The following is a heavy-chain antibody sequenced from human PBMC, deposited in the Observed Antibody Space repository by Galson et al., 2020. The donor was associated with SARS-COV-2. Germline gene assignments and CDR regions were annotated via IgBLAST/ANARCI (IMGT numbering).Heavy chain of an antibody. Sequence: GGSLRLSCVASGFTFSSYAMSWVRQAPGKGLEWVSATRGSGGSTYYAASVKGRFTIYRDNSRNTLYLQMNSLRAEDTAIYYCVKEIKNREADAFDIWGQGTVVTVSS. CDR1: GFTFSSYA. CDR3: VKEIKNREADAFDI. D-gene: IGHD1-26*01. V-gene: IGHV3-23*01. J-gene: IGHJ3*02. CDR2: TRGSGGST.